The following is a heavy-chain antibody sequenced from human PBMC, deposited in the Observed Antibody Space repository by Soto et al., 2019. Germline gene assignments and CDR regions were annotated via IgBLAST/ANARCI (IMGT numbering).Heavy chain of an antibody. J-gene: IGHJ6*02. CDR3: ARETTSSINCISTSCQRVYSYYYGMDV. CDR2: IIPIFGTA. CDR1: GGTFSSYA. D-gene: IGHD2-2*01. Sequence: QVQLVQSGAEVKKPGSSVKVSCKASGGTFSSYAISWVRQAPGQGLEWMGGIIPIFGTANYAQKFQGRVTIHAEESTSTADMELSSLRSEDPAVYYCARETTSSINCISTSCQRVYSYYYGMDVWGQGTTFTVSS. V-gene: IGHV1-69*12.